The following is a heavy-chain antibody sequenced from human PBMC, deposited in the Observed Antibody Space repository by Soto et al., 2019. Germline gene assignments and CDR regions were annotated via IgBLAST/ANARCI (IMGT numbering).Heavy chain of an antibody. CDR1: GYTFTSYY. V-gene: IGHV1-46*01. D-gene: IGHD3-22*01. Sequence: QVQLVQSGAEVKKPGASVKVSCKASGYTFTSYYMHWVRQAPGQGLEWMGIINPSGGSTSYAQKFQXXXXXXXXXXXXXXXXXXXXXXSXDTAVYYCARDRHSNSYYFDYWGQGTLVTVSS. CDR3: ARDRHSNSYYFDY. CDR2: INPSGGST. J-gene: IGHJ4*02.